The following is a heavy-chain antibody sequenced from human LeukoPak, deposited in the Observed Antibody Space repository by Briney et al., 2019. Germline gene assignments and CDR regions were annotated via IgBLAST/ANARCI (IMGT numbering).Heavy chain of an antibody. CDR2: ISGSGSNT. J-gene: IGHJ4*02. V-gene: IGHV3-23*01. Sequence: GGSLRLSCAASGFAFSSYAMSWVRLAPGKGLEWVSAISGSGSNTYYTDSVKGRFTISRDNSRNTLYLQMSSLRAEDAAAYYCAKGGNFDYWGQGTLVTVSS. D-gene: IGHD2-15*01. CDR3: AKGGNFDY. CDR1: GFAFSSYA.